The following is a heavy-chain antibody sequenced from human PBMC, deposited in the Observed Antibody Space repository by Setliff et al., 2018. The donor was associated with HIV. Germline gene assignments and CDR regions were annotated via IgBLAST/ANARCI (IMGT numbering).Heavy chain of an antibody. D-gene: IGHD1-1*01. J-gene: IGHJ4*02. CDR3: ASARIPTGGTSTSLDF. CDR2: ISSTDTST. V-gene: IGHV3-21*06. CDR1: GFTFNRYS. Sequence: PGGSLRLSCAASGFTFNRYSMNWVRQAPGKGLEWVSSISSTDTSTYYADSVKGRFTISRDISKNSLYLQMDSLRAEDTAVYYCASARIPTGGTSTSLDFWGQGAQVTVSS.